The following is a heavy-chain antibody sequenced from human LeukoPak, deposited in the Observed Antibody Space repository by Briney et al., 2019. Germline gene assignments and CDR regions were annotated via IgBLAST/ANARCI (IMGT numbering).Heavy chain of an antibody. CDR1: GYTFTGYY. CDR2: INPNSGGT. Sequence: GASVKVSCKTSGYTFTGYYMHWVRQAPGQGLEWMGWINPNSGGTNYAQKFQGRVTMTRDTSISTAYMELRSLRSDDTAVYYCARGRIYDSSGYYLYFDYWGQGTLVTVSS. D-gene: IGHD3-22*01. J-gene: IGHJ4*02. V-gene: IGHV1-2*02. CDR3: ARGRIYDSSGYYLYFDY.